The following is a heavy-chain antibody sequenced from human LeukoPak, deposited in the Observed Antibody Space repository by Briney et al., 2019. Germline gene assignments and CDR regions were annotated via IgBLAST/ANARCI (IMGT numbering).Heavy chain of an antibody. J-gene: IGHJ4*02. CDR3: AREPVITEYYFDY. CDR2: IIPIFGTA. CDR1: GGTFSSYA. Sequence: SVKVSCKASGGTFSSYAISWVRQAPGQGLEWMGGIIPIFGTANYAQKFQGRVTITADESTSTAYMELSSLRSEDTAVYYCAREPVITEYYFDYWGQGALVTVSS. D-gene: IGHD3-22*01. V-gene: IGHV1-69*13.